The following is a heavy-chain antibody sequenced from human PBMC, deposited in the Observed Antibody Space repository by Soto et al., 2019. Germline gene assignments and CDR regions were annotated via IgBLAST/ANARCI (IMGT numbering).Heavy chain of an antibody. CDR3: AAGGTRWLHSPFDY. Sequence: QVQLVQSGAEVKKPGASVKVTCKVSGHTLSELSMHWVRQAPGKGLEWMGGFDPEDGETISAQEFQGRVTMTEDTSTDSTYMERSSLRSEDTAVYYCAAGGTRWLHSPFDYWGQGTLVTISS. J-gene: IGHJ4*02. CDR2: FDPEDGET. CDR1: GHTLSELS. D-gene: IGHD1-1*01. V-gene: IGHV1-24*01.